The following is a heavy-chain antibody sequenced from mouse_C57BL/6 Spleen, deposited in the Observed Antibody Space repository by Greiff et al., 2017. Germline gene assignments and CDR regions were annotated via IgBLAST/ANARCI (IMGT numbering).Heavy chain of an antibody. CDR2: FYPGSGSI. CDR3: ERLGCYGSNWYFDV. V-gene: IGHV1-62-2*01. Sequence: QVQLQQSGAELVKPGASVKLSCPASGYTFTEYTIHWVKQWSGQGLEWIGWFYPGSGSIKYNENFKDKDTLTADKYDSTVYRELSILTSDDSAVDFCERLGCYGSNWYFDVWGTGTTVTVSS. D-gene: IGHD1-1*01. CDR1: GYTFTEYT. J-gene: IGHJ1*03.